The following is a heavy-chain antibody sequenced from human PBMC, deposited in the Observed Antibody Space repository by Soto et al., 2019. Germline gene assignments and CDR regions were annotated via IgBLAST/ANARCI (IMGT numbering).Heavy chain of an antibody. CDR1: GYTFTSYA. D-gene: IGHD3-16*01. J-gene: IGHJ6*02. Sequence: ASVKVSCKASGYTFTSYAMHWVRQAPGQRLEWMGWISGYNGHTKYAQKFQGRVTMTTDTSTSTVYMDLRSLRSDDTAVYYCAREGEMPYYYYGLDVWGQGTTVTV. V-gene: IGHV1-3*01. CDR2: ISGYNGHT. CDR3: AREGEMPYYYYGLDV.